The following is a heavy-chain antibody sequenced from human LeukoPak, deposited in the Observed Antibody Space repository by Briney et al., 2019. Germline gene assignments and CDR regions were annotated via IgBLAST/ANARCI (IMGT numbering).Heavy chain of an antibody. J-gene: IGHJ4*02. Sequence: PSETLSLTCTVSGGSISSYYWSWIRQPPGKGLEWIGYIYYSGSTNYNPSLKSRVTISVDTSKNQFSLKLSSVTAADTAVYYCARGNDDATPDYWGQGTLVTVSS. V-gene: IGHV4-59*08. CDR3: ARGNDDATPDY. D-gene: IGHD1-1*01. CDR1: GGSISSYY. CDR2: IYYSGST.